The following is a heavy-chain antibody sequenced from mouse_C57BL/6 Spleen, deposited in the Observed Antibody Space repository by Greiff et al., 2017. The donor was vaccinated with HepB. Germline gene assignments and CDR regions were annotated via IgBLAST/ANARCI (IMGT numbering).Heavy chain of an antibody. J-gene: IGHJ2*01. CDR3: ARQNGNYLDY. CDR1: GFTFSSYG. D-gene: IGHD2-1*01. CDR2: ISSGGSYT. Sequence: EVKLMESGGDLVKPGGSLKLSCAASGFTFSSYGMSWVRQTPDKRLEWVATISSGGSYTYYPDSVKGRFSISRDNAKNTLYLQMSSLKSEDTAMYYCARQNGNYLDYWGQGTTLTVSS. V-gene: IGHV5-6*01.